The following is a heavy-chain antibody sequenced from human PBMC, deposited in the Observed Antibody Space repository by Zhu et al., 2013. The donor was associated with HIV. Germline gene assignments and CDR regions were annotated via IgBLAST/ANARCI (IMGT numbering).Heavy chain of an antibody. CDR2: INPNSGGT. J-gene: IGHJ4*02. D-gene: IGHD3-16*01. V-gene: IGHV1-2*02. Sequence: QVQLVQSGAEVKKPGASVKVSCKASGYTFTGYYMHWVRQAPGQGLEWMGWINPNSGGTTYAQKFQGRVTMTRDTSITTAYMELTRLRSDDTAVYYCARAERGFDYVGPGNPGTPSSS. CDR1: GYTFTGYY. CDR3: ARAERGFDY.